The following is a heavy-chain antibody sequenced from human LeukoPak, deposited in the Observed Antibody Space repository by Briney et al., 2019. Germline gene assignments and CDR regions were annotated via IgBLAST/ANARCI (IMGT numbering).Heavy chain of an antibody. Sequence: WIGYIYHSGSTYYNPSLKSRVTISVDRSKNQFSLKLSSVTAADTAVYYCARDVVGYFDYWGQGTLVTVSS. V-gene: IGHV4-30-2*01. D-gene: IGHD2-15*01. CDR3: ARDVVGYFDY. J-gene: IGHJ4*02. CDR2: IYHSGST.